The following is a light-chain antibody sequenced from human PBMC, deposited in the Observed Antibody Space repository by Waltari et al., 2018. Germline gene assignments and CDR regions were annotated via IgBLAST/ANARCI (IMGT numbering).Light chain of an antibody. CDR2: GAS. CDR3: HQRSNWPIT. Sequence: ESVFTQFPVTLSLSRGERALGWNCSVSSYLGWYQQKPGQTRRLLIYGASNRATGIPARFSGSRSGTEFTLTISRLESEDFPVYYCHQRSNWPITFGQGTRLEIK. V-gene: IGKV3-11*01. J-gene: IGKJ5*01. CDR1: VSSY.